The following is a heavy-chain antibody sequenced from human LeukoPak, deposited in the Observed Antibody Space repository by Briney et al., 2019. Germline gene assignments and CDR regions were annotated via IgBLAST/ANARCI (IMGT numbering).Heavy chain of an antibody. CDR2: ISSSSSYI. Sequence: GGSLRLSCAASGFIFSSYNLNWVRQAPGKGPEWVTSISSSSSYIYYADSMKGRFTISRDNARNSLYLQMNSLRAEDTAMYFCARDSNPYCSGGSCTAFDIWGQGTMVTVSS. CDR1: GFIFSSYN. J-gene: IGHJ3*02. CDR3: ARDSNPYCSGGSCTAFDI. D-gene: IGHD2-15*01. V-gene: IGHV3-21*01.